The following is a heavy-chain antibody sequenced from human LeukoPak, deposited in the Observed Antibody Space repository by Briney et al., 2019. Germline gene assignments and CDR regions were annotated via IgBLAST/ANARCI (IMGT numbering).Heavy chain of an antibody. CDR3: ARGGRKWDDAFDI. V-gene: IGHV3-74*01. D-gene: IGHD1-26*01. J-gene: IGHJ3*02. CDR2: VDGDGSST. Sequence: PGGSLRLSCAASGFTFISYWMHWVRQSPGKGLVWVSRVDGDGSSTSYTDSVKDRFTISRDNAKNTVYLQMSSLTAEDSAVYYCARGGRKWDDAFDIWGQGTLVSVSS. CDR1: GFTFISYW.